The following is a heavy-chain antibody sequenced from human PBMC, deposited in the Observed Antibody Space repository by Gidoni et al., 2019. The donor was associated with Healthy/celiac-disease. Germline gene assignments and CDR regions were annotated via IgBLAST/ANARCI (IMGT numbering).Heavy chain of an antibody. CDR1: GYTFTSYG. V-gene: IGHV1-18*01. Sequence: QIQLVQSGAEVKKPGASVTVSCKASGYTFTSYGISWVRQAPGQGLEWMGWISAYNGNTNYAQKLQGRVTMTTDTSTSTAYMELRSLRSDDTAVYYCARDDRRPLLWFGELYSFDYWGQGTLVTVSS. CDR2: ISAYNGNT. J-gene: IGHJ4*02. CDR3: ARDDRRPLLWFGELYSFDY. D-gene: IGHD3-10*01.